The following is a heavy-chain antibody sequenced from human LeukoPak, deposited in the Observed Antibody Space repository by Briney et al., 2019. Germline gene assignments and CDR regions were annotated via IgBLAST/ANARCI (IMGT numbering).Heavy chain of an antibody. CDR1: GGTFSSYA. CDR2: IIPIFGTA. V-gene: IGHV1-69*01. CDR3: ASALVGKQLHPSE. Sequence: SVKVSCKASGGTFSSYAISWVRQAPGQGLEWMGGIIPIFGTANYAQKFQGRVTITADESTSTVYMELSSLKSEDTAVYYCASALVGKQLHPSEWGQGTLVTVSS. J-gene: IGHJ4*02. D-gene: IGHD1-1*01.